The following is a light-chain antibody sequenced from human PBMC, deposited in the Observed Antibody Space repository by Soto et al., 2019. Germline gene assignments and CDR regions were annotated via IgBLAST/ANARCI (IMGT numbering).Light chain of an antibody. CDR2: GAS. V-gene: IGKV1-9*01. CDR1: LGIGRY. Sequence: DIQLTQSPSFLSASLGDRVTITCRDSLGIGRYLAWYQQKPVKAPNLLIYGASTLQSGVPSRLSGSGSGTEFTLIISSLQPEDFATYYCQQLNSYPPWTFGPGTKVDIK. J-gene: IGKJ3*01. CDR3: QQLNSYPPWT.